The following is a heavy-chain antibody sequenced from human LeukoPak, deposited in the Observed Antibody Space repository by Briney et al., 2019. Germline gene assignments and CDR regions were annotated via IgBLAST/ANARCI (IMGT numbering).Heavy chain of an antibody. CDR2: ISSSGSTI. CDR3: ARVDDYDSSGYPLDV. Sequence: GGSLRLSCAASGFTFSDYYMSWIRQAPGKGLERVSYISSSGSTIYYADSVRGRFTISRDNAKNSLYLQMNSLRAEDTAVYYCARVDDYDSSGYPLDVWGQGTTVTVSS. D-gene: IGHD3-22*01. CDR1: GFTFSDYY. J-gene: IGHJ6*02. V-gene: IGHV3-11*01.